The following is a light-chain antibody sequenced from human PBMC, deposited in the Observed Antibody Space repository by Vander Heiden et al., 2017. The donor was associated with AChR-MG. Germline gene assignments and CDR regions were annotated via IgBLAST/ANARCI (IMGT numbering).Light chain of an antibody. CDR1: TNDIGAYDY. Sequence: QSALTQPASVSGSLGPSITISCTGTTNDIGAYDYLSWYQMRPGKVPKLMIYDVNERPSGVSDRFSGFKSVHTAFLTISGLQAEDEADYYCPSYTGGASVVFGGGTKLTVL. CDR2: DVN. V-gene: IGLV2-14*01. CDR3: PSYTGGASVV. J-gene: IGLJ2*01.